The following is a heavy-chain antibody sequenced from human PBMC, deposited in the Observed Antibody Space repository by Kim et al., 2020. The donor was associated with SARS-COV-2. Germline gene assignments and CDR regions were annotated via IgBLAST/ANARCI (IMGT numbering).Heavy chain of an antibody. CDR3: ARQGSSGYYVTEGFDY. V-gene: IGHV5-51*01. J-gene: IGHJ4*02. D-gene: IGHD3-22*01. Sequence: SFQGRVTISADKSISTSYLQWSSLKASDTAMYYCARQGSSGYYVTEGFDYWGQGTLVTVSS.